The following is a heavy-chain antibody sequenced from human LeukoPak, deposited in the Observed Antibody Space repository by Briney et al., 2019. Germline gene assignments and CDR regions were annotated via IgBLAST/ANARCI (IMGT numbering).Heavy chain of an antibody. CDR3: AREQFSHTSNYFDN. CDR1: GFMFDDYA. CDR2: ISGEGVSS. J-gene: IGHJ4*02. V-gene: IGHV3-43*02. Sequence: GGSLRLSCAASGFMFDDYAMHWVRQVQGRGLEWVSLISGEGVSSFYADSVRGRFTISRDNNNNSLSLQMHSLTAEDTAFYYCAREQFSHTSNYFDNWGQGSLVTVSS. D-gene: IGHD5-24*01.